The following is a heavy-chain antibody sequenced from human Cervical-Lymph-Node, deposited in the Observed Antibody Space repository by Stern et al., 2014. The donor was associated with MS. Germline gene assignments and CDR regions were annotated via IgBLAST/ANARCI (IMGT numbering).Heavy chain of an antibody. V-gene: IGHV1-58*01. Sequence: QLVASGPEVKKPGTSVKVSCKASGFTFTSSAVQWVRQARGQRLEWIGWIVVGSGNTNYAQKFQERVTITRDMSTSTAYMELSSLRSEDTAVYYCAAEPMYYSDSVGAFDIWGQGTMVTVSS. CDR2: IVVGSGNT. CDR1: GFTFTSSA. CDR3: AAEPMYYSDSVGAFDI. J-gene: IGHJ3*02. D-gene: IGHD3-22*01.